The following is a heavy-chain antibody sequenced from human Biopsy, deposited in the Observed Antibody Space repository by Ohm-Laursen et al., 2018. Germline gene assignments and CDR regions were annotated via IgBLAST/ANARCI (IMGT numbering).Heavy chain of an antibody. D-gene: IGHD3-3*01. CDR3: ARVRGGFLEWFDY. J-gene: IGHJ5*01. CDR2: IYYSGTT. Sequence: SETLSLTCTVSRDSISNYYWTWLRQPPGKGLEWIASIYYSGTTNKNPSLKSRVTISVDTSKRQLYLELSSVTAADTAIYYCARVRGGFLEWFDYWGQGTLITVSS. CDR1: RDSISNYY. V-gene: IGHV4-59*01.